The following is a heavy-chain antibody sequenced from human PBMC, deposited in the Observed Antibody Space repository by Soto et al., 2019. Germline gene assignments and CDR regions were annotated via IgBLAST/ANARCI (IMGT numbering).Heavy chain of an antibody. V-gene: IGHV4-59*01. J-gene: IGHJ4*02. Sequence: SETLSLTCTVSGGSISSYYWSWIRQPPGKGLEWIGDIYYSGSTDYNPSLKSRVTISVDTSKNQFSLKLSSVTAADTAVYYCSSGGSKAYWGQGALVTVSS. D-gene: IGHD3-10*01. CDR2: IYYSGST. CDR3: SSGGSKAY. CDR1: GGSISSYY.